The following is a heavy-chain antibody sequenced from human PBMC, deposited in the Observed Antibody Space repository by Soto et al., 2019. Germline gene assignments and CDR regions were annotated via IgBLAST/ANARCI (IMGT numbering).Heavy chain of an antibody. Sequence: DVQLLESGGGLVQPGGSLRLSCVVSGFSFSYAIIWVRQAPGKGQEWVSGITGGGRTEYAASVKGRFIISRDNPKNTVYLQMNSLRAEDTAMYYCAKDAVYNDGLWLVSDWGQGTLVTVS. CDR1: GFSFSYA. CDR2: ITGGGRT. D-gene: IGHD2-21*01. V-gene: IGHV3-23*01. J-gene: IGHJ4*02. CDR3: AKDAVYNDGLWLVSD.